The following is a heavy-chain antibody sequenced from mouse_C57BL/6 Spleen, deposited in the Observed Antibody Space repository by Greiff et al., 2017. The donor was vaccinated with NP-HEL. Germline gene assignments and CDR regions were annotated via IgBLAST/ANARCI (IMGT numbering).Heavy chain of an antibody. J-gene: IGHJ4*01. CDR1: GFTFSDAW. D-gene: IGHD2-1*01. CDR3: TLYGKGNYYAMDY. Sequence: EVMLVESGGGLVQPGGSMKLSCAASGFTFSDAWMDWVRQSPEKGLEWVAEIRNKANNHATYYAESVKGRFTISRDDSKSSVYLQMNSLRAEDTGIYYCTLYGKGNYYAMDYWGQGTSVTVSS. V-gene: IGHV6-6*01. CDR2: IRNKANNHAT.